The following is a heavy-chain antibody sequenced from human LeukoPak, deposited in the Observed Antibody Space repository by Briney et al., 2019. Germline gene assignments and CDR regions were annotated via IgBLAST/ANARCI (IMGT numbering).Heavy chain of an antibody. V-gene: IGHV4-59*08. D-gene: IGHD6-13*01. CDR3: ARRGSGWSTIDY. Sequence: SETLSLTCTVSGDSVSSYFWSWIRQPPGKGLEWIGHIYYSGSTNYNPSLKSRVTISVDTSKNQFSLKLNSVTAADTAVYYCARRGSGWSTIDYWGQGTLVTVAS. J-gene: IGHJ4*02. CDR1: GDSVSSYF. CDR2: IYYSGST.